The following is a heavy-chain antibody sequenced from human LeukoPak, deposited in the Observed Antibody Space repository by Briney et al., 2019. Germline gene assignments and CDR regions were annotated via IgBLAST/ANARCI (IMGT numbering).Heavy chain of an antibody. CDR3: ARDIATIVHQD. Sequence: GDSVKVSCKTSGYTFTNYGISWVRQAPGQGLELMGWISAYNGNTNYVQKFQGRVTMTTDTSTTTVYMELSSLRSDDTAVYYCARDIATIVHQDWGQGTQITVSS. CDR2: ISAYNGNT. J-gene: IGHJ4*02. CDR1: GYTFTNYG. D-gene: IGHD1-26*01. V-gene: IGHV1-18*01.